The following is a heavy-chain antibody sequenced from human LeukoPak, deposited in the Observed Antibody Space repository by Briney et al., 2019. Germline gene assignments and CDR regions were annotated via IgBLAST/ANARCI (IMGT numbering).Heavy chain of an antibody. V-gene: IGHV1-18*01. Sequence: ASVKVSCKASGYTFTSYGISWVRQAPGQGLEWMGWISAYNGNTNYAQKLQGRVTMTTDTSTSTVYMELRSLRSDDTAVYYCARNTPLLWFGELFPDPGDGDFDYWGQGTLVTVSS. CDR1: GYTFTSYG. CDR2: ISAYNGNT. CDR3: ARNTPLLWFGELFPDPGDGDFDY. J-gene: IGHJ4*02. D-gene: IGHD3-10*01.